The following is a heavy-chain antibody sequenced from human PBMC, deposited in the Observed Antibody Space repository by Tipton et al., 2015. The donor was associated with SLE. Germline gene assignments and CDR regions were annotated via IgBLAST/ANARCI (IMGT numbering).Heavy chain of an antibody. CDR2: IYYSGST. D-gene: IGHD1-20*01. V-gene: IGHV4-61*08. Sequence: TLSLTCTVSGGSISSGDYYWSWIRQHPGKGLEWIGYIYYSGSTNYNPSLKSRVTISVDTSKNQFSLKLSSVTAADTAVYYCARHDNYYFTYWGQGTLVTVSS. CDR1: GGSISSGDYY. J-gene: IGHJ4*02. CDR3: ARHDNYYFTY.